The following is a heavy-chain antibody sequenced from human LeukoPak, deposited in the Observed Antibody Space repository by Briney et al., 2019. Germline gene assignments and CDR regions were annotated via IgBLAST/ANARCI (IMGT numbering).Heavy chain of an antibody. D-gene: IGHD3-16*01. CDR1: GYTFTNYA. CDR2: INTGTGNP. CDR3: ASMGADSFDY. Sequence: ASVKVSCKTSGYTFTNYAVNWVRQAPGQGLEFMGWINTGTGNPTYAQDFTGRFVFSLDTSVSTAYLQIGTLKPDDTAVYYCASMGADSFDYWGQGTLVTVSS. V-gene: IGHV7-4-1*01. J-gene: IGHJ4*02.